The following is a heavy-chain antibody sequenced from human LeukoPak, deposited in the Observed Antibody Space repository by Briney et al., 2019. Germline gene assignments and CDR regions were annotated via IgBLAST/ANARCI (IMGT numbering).Heavy chain of an antibody. D-gene: IGHD3-22*01. CDR2: IYYSGST. Sequence: SETLFLTCTVSGGSISSYYWSWIRQPPGKGLEWIGYIYYSGSTNYNPSLKSRVTISVDTSKNQFSLKLSSVTAADTAVYYCAAGGLTMIPAPLDPWGQGTLVTVSS. J-gene: IGHJ5*02. V-gene: IGHV4-59*01. CDR3: AAGGLTMIPAPLDP. CDR1: GGSISSYY.